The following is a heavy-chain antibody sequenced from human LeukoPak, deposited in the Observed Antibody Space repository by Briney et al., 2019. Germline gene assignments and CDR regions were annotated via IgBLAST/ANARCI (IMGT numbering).Heavy chain of an antibody. J-gene: IGHJ3*02. D-gene: IGHD2-8*01. V-gene: IGHV4-61*02. Sequence: SETLSLTCTVSGGSISSGSYYWRWIRQPAGKGLEWIGRIYTSGSTNYNPSLKSRVTISIDTSKNQFSLKLSSVTAADTAVYYCASLRVSRRVLDAFDIWGQGTMVTVSS. CDR2: IYTSGST. CDR1: GGSISSGSYY. CDR3: ASLRVSRRVLDAFDI.